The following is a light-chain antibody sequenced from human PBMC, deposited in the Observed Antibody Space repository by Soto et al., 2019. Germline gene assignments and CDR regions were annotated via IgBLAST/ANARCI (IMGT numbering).Light chain of an antibody. V-gene: IGKV3D-15*01. Sequence: ETVRTQSPATLSVSPGERATLSCRASQSVSSNLAWHQQKPGQAPRLLNYGASTRATGIPDRCSGSGSGTDFTPTISRLGPEDSAVYFCQHYSSQTFGQGTKVDI. CDR2: GAS. CDR1: QSVSSN. J-gene: IGKJ1*01. CDR3: QHYSSQT.